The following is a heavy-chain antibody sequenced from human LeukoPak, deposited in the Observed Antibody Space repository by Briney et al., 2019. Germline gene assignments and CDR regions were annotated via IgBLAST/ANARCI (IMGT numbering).Heavy chain of an antibody. CDR1: GYSFTSYW. Sequence: GESLKISCKGSGYSFTSYWIGWVRQMPGKGLEWMVIIYPGDSVTRYSPSFQGQVTISADKSISTAYLQWSSLKASDTAMYYCARLLPFYGDPNWFDPWGQGTLVTVSS. V-gene: IGHV5-51*01. D-gene: IGHD4-17*01. CDR3: ARLLPFYGDPNWFDP. CDR2: IYPGDSVT. J-gene: IGHJ5*02.